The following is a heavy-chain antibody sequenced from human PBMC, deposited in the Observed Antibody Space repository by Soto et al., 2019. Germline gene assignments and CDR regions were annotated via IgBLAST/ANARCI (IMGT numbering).Heavy chain of an antibody. Sequence: GASVQVSCKASGYTFTSYGISWVRQAPGQGLEWMGWISAYNGNTNYAQKLQGRVTMTTDTSTSTAYMELRSLRSDDTAVYYCARDLKLWFGELLFWPTPPGGVKFDYWGQGTLVTVSS. D-gene: IGHD3-10*01. V-gene: IGHV1-18*01. CDR3: ARDLKLWFGELLFWPTPPGGVKFDY. CDR2: ISAYNGNT. CDR1: GYTFTSYG. J-gene: IGHJ4*02.